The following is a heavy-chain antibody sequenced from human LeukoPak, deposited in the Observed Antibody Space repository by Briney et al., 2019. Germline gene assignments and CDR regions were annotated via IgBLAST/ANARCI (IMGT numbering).Heavy chain of an antibody. V-gene: IGHV5-51*01. CDR2: IYPGDSDT. J-gene: IGHJ4*02. CDR3: ARVVATIDPSKDYFDY. CDR1: GYSFTSYW. Sequence: GESLKISCKGSGYSFTSYWIGWVRQMPGKGLEWMGIIYPGDSDTRYSPSFQGQVTISADKSISTAYLQWSSLKASDTAMYYCARVVATIDPSKDYFDYWGQGTLVTVSS. D-gene: IGHD5-12*01.